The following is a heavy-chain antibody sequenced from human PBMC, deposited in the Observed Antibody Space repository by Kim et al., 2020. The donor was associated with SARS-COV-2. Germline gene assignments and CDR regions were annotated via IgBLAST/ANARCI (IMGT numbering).Heavy chain of an antibody. CDR3: ARGVRRGYCSGGSCYTLRAFDI. V-gene: IGHV4-34*01. Sequence: SETLSLTCAVYGGSFSGYYWSWIRQPPGKGLEWIGEINHSGSTNYNPSLKSRVTISVDTSKNQFSLKLSSVTAADTAVYYCARGVRRGYCSGGSCYTLRAFDIWGQGTMVTVSS. J-gene: IGHJ3*02. CDR2: INHSGST. CDR1: GGSFSGYY. D-gene: IGHD2-15*01.